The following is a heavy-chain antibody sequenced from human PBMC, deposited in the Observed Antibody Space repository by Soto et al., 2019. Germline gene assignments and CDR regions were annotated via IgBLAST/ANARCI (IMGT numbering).Heavy chain of an antibody. Sequence: LRLSCAASGFTFSSYWMSSVRQAPGKGLEWVANIKQDGSEKYYVDSVKGRFTISRDNAKNSLYLQMNSLRAEDTALYYCARSYDILTGNDYWGQGTLVTVSS. V-gene: IGHV3-7*01. CDR3: ARSYDILTGNDY. J-gene: IGHJ4*02. CDR2: IKQDGSEK. CDR1: GFTFSSYW. D-gene: IGHD3-9*01.